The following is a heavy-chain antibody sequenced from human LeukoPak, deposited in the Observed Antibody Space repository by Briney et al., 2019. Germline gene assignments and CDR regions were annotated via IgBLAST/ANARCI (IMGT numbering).Heavy chain of an antibody. CDR2: INVYNGNT. CDR3: AREGYCSSTSCYRHYHYYMDV. J-gene: IGHJ6*03. CDR1: GYTFTNYG. V-gene: IGHV1-18*01. Sequence: GASVKVSCKSSGYTFTNYGFSWVRQAPGQGLEWLGWINVYNGNTNYAPKLQGRVTLTTDTSTSTAYMELRSLRSDDTAVYYCAREGYCSSTSCYRHYHYYMDVWGKGTTVTVSS. D-gene: IGHD2-2*02.